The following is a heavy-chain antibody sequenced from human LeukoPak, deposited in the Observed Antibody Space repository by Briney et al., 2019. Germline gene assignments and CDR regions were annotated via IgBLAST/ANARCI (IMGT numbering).Heavy chain of an antibody. Sequence: ASVKVSCKASGYTFTTYAMNWVRQAPGQGLEWMGWINPNSGGTNYAQKFQGRVTMTRDTSISTAYMELSRLRSDDTAVYYCAREPIGSSGRLDYWGQGTLVTVSS. V-gene: IGHV1-2*02. J-gene: IGHJ4*02. D-gene: IGHD3-22*01. CDR2: INPNSGGT. CDR1: GYTFTTYA. CDR3: AREPIGSSGRLDY.